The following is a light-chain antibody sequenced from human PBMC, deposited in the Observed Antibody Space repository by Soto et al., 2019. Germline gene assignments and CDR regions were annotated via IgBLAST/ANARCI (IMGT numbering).Light chain of an antibody. Sequence: DIQMTQSPSTLSASVGDRVVITCRASQSITTWLAWYQQKPGKAPKLLIYDASNLESGVPSRFSGSGSGTEFTLTISSLQPDDFATYYCQQYNDYWTFGQGTKVEIK. CDR3: QQYNDYWT. CDR1: QSITTW. V-gene: IGKV1-5*01. CDR2: DAS. J-gene: IGKJ1*01.